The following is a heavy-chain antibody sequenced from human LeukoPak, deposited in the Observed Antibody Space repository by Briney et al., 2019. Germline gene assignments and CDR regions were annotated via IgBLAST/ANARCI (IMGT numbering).Heavy chain of an antibody. Sequence: GGSLRLSCVTSGFTFSTFSMNWVRQAPGRGLEWVSYISNNGRSIHYADSAKGRSTISRDNPRSSLFLQLNSLRADDSALYFCARSTVAGTIQYWGQGTLVVVSS. CDR1: GFTFSTFS. CDR2: ISNNGRSI. CDR3: ARSTVAGTIQY. D-gene: IGHD6-19*01. V-gene: IGHV3-21*01. J-gene: IGHJ1*01.